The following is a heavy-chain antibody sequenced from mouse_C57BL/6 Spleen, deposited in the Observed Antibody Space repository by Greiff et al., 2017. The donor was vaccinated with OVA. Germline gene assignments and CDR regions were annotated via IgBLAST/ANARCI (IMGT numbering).Heavy chain of an antibody. Sequence: DVMLVESGGGLVQPKGSLKLSCAASGFSFNTYAMNWVRQAPGKGLEWVARIRSKSNNYATYYADSVKDRFTISRDDSESMLYLQMNNLKTEDTAMYYCVTLSNYVAMDYWGQGTSVTVSS. V-gene: IGHV10-1*01. D-gene: IGHD2-5*01. CDR2: IRSKSNNYAT. CDR3: VTLSNYVAMDY. CDR1: GFSFNTYA. J-gene: IGHJ4*01.